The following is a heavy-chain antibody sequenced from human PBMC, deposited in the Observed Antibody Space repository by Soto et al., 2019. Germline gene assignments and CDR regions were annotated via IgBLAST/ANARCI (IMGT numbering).Heavy chain of an antibody. CDR1: GYSFTSYW. J-gene: IGHJ1*01. CDR2: IYPGDSDT. CDR3: AISGVVVGPAAMAKIEYFQH. V-gene: IGHV5-51*01. Sequence: PGESLKISCKGSGYSFTSYWIGWVRKMPGKGLEWMGIIYPGDSDTRYSPSFQGQVTISADKSISTAYLQWSSLKASDTAMYYCAISGVVVGPAAMAKIEYFQHWGQGTLVTVSS. D-gene: IGHD2-2*01.